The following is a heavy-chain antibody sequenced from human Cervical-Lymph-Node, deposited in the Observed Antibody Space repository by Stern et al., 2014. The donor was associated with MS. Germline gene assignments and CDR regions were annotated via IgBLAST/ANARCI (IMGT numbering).Heavy chain of an antibody. CDR2: FSASGEST. CDR1: GFAFSSYA. J-gene: IGHJ4*02. Sequence: EVQLVESGGGLVQPGGSLRLSCAASGFAFSSYAMSWVRQAPGKGLEWVSAFSASGESTYYADSVKGRFTISRDNSRNALYLQMNSLGAEDTAVYYCAKVLYASGYQIFDCWGQGTLVTASS. CDR3: AKVLYASGYQIFDC. V-gene: IGHV3-23*04. D-gene: IGHD3-10*01.